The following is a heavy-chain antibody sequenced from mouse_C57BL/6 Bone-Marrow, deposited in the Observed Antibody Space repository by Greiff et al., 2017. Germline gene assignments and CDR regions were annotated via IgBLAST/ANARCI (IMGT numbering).Heavy chain of an antibody. J-gene: IGHJ1*03. V-gene: IGHV7-3*01. CDR1: GFTFTDYY. Sequence: DVKLVESGGGLVQPGGSLSLSCAASGFTFTDYYMSWVRQPPGKALEWLGFIRNKANGYTTEYSASVKGRFTISRDNSQSILYLQMNALRAEDSATYYCARLRFYWYFDVWGTGTTVTVSS. CDR3: ARLRFYWYFDV. CDR2: IRNKANGYTT.